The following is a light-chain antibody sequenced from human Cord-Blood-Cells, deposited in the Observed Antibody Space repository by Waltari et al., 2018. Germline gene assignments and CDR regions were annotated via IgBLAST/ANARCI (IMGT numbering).Light chain of an antibody. CDR1: SSDVGGYHY. V-gene: IGLV2-14*01. CDR3: SSYTSSSTLV. J-gene: IGLJ1*01. Sequence: QSALTQPASVSGSPGQSISLSCTGTSSDVGGYHYFSWYQQHPGKAPKLMIYDVSNRPSGVSNRFSGSKSGNTASLTISGLQAEDEADYYCSSYTSSSTLVFGTGTKVTVL. CDR2: DVS.